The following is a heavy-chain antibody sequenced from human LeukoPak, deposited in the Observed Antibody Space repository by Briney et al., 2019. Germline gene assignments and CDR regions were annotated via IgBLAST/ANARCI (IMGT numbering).Heavy chain of an antibody. CDR2: IRNDGSDK. D-gene: IGHD1-26*01. V-gene: IGHV3-30*02. Sequence: GGSLRLSCAASGLTFSSYDMHWVRQAPGKGLEWVAFIRNDGSDKYYADSVKGRFTISRDNSKNTLYLQMNGLRAEDTAVYYCAKDLSGSYYVFDYWGQGTLVTVSS. CDR3: AKDLSGSYYVFDY. CDR1: GLTFSSYD. J-gene: IGHJ4*02.